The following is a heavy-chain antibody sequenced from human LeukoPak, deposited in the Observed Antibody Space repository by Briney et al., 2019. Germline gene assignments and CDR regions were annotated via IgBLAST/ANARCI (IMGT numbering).Heavy chain of an antibody. CDR2: INHSGST. CDR3: ARVDSWYRLPEYYFDY. V-gene: IGHV4-34*01. Sequence: PSETLSLTCAVYGGSFSGYYWSWIRQPPGTGLEWIGEINHSGSTNYNPSLKSRVTISVDTSKNQFSLKLSSVTAADTAVYYCARVDSWYRLPEYYFDYWGQGTLVTVSS. J-gene: IGHJ4*02. D-gene: IGHD6-13*01. CDR1: GGSFSGYY.